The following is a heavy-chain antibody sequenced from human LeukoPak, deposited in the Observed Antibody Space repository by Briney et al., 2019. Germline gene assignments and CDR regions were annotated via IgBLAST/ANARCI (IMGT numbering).Heavy chain of an antibody. D-gene: IGHD5-12*01. Sequence: PGGSLRLSCAASGFTFSSYAMHWVRQAPGKGLEYVSAINSNGGSTYYANSVKGRFTISRDNSKNTVYLQMGSLRAEDMAVYYCARGPGGYGGYSDYWGQGTLVTVSP. V-gene: IGHV3-64*01. CDR2: INSNGGST. J-gene: IGHJ4*02. CDR3: ARGPGGYGGYSDY. CDR1: GFTFSSYA.